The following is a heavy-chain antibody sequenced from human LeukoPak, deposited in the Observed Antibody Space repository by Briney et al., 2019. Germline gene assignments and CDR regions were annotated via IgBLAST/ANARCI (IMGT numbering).Heavy chain of an antibody. J-gene: IGHJ4*02. CDR2: INPTGGST. V-gene: IGHV1-46*01. CDR3: ARTAARRFDY. Sequence: ASVTVSCKAAGYSFPSYCMYWVRQAPGQWLEWMGIINPTGGSTTYAQKFQGRVTMTRDTSTSTVYMELSSLRSDDTAVYYCARTAARRFDYWGQGTLVIVSS. D-gene: IGHD6-6*01. CDR1: GYSFPSYC.